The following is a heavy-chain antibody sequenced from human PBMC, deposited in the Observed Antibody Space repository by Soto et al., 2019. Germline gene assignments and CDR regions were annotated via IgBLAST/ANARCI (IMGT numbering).Heavy chain of an antibody. CDR2: IYYSGST. Sequence: SETLSLTCTVSGGSISSSSSYWGWIRQPPGKGLEWIGSIYYSGSTYSNPSLKSRVTISVDTSKNQFSLKLSSVTAADTAVFYCARDLWGYCGTDCYPLDVWGQGTTVTVSS. D-gene: IGHD2-21*02. CDR3: ARDLWGYCGTDCYPLDV. J-gene: IGHJ6*02. CDR1: GGSISSSSSY. V-gene: IGHV4-39*02.